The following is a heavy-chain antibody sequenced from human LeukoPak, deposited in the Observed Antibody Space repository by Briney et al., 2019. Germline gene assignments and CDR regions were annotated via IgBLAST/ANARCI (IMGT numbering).Heavy chain of an antibody. J-gene: IGHJ3*02. Sequence: GGSLRLSCAASGFTFSSYWMHWVRQAPGKGLVWVSRINSDGSSTSYAGSVKGRFTISRDNAKNTLYLQMNSLRAEDTAVYYCARDLGYCTGGVCYTDAFDIWGQGTMVTVSS. CDR3: ARDLGYCTGGVCYTDAFDI. D-gene: IGHD2-8*02. V-gene: IGHV3-74*01. CDR2: INSDGSST. CDR1: GFTFSSYW.